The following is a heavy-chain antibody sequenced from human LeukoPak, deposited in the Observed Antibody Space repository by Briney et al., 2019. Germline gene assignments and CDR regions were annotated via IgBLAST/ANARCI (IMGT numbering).Heavy chain of an antibody. CDR1: GFSLNTPGVG. V-gene: IGHV2-5*01. D-gene: IGHD4-17*01. Sequence: SGPTLVNPTQTLTLTCTFSGFSLNTPGVGVGWIRQPPGKALEWLALIYWNNDNRYSPSLRSRLTITKDISKNQVVLTMTKMDPVDTATYYCAHYGDYRFLYYFDYWGQGTLITVSS. J-gene: IGHJ4*02. CDR3: AHYGDYRFLYYFDY. CDR2: IYWNNDN.